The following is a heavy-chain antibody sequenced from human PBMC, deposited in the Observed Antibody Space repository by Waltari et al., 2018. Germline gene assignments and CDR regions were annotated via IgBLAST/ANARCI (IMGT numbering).Heavy chain of an antibody. CDR3: AREGKDRAFDY. Sequence: EVQLVESGGGLVQPGGSLRLSCAASGFPFSNYWMHWVRQSPGTGVVWVSRINSDGSTTTYADSVKGRFTISRDNAKNTLYLQMNGLTADDTAVYYCAREGKDRAFDYWGQGTLGTVSS. CDR1: GFPFSNYW. V-gene: IGHV3-74*03. J-gene: IGHJ4*02. CDR2: INSDGSTT. D-gene: IGHD2-15*01.